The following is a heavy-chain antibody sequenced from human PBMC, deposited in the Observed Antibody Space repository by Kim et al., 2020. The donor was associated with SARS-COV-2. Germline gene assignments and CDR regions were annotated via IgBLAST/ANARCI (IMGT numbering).Heavy chain of an antibody. CDR1: GGSISSNGYS. CDR2: IYHDGST. Sequence: SETLSLTCAVSGGSISSNGYSWSWIRQPPGKALEWIGYIYHDGSTDFNPSLKSRLTISVDRSKNQFSLKLASVTAADTAVYYCVREVDSHWYFDVWGRGT. D-gene: IGHD5-12*01. J-gene: IGHJ2*01. V-gene: IGHV4-30-2*01. CDR3: VREVDSHWYFDV.